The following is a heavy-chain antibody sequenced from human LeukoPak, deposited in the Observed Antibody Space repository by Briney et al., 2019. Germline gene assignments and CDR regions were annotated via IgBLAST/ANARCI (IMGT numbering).Heavy chain of an antibody. D-gene: IGHD2-2*01. CDR1: GFTVSTNY. Sequence: GGSLRRSCAASGFTVSTNYMSWFRQAPGKGLEWVSVIYSGGSTYYADSVKGRFTISRDNSKNTLYLQMSSLRAEDTAVYYCARDRGGYCSSTSCYRPDAFDIWGQGTMVTVSS. CDR2: IYSGGST. V-gene: IGHV3-66*02. J-gene: IGHJ3*02. CDR3: ARDRGGYCSSTSCYRPDAFDI.